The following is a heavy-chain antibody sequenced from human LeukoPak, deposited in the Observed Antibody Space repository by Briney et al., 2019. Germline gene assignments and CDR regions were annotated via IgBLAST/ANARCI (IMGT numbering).Heavy chain of an antibody. D-gene: IGHD1-20*01. Sequence: GGSLRLSCAASGFTFSTYTMNWVRQTPGKGLEWVSSISSSDSYIYYADSVKGRFTISRDNAKNSLYLQMNSLRAADTAAYYCARDGRGLHKWNQKRRTYYMGVWGKGTTVTVSS. CDR3: ARDGRGLHKWNQKRRTYYMGV. V-gene: IGHV3-21*01. CDR2: ISSSDSYI. CDR1: GFTFSTYT. J-gene: IGHJ6*03.